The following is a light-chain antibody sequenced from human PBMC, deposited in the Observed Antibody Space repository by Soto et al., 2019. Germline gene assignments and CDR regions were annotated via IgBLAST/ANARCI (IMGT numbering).Light chain of an antibody. V-gene: IGLV2-8*01. CDR1: SSDVGAYNY. CDR3: TSYVGNDIWV. Sequence: QSVLTQPPSASGSPGQSVTISCTGTSSDVGAYNYVSWYQQYPGKAPKLMIYEVTKRPSGVPDRFSGSKSGNTAFLTVSGLQAEDEADYYCTSYVGNDIWVFGGGTKVTVL. CDR2: EVT. J-gene: IGLJ3*02.